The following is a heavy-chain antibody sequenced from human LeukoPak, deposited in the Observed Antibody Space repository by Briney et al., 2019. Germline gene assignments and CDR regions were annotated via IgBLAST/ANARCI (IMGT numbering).Heavy chain of an antibody. Sequence: SETLSLTCTVSGYSISSGYYWGWIRQSPGKGLEWIGSIYHSGSTNYNPSLKSRVTISVDKSKNQFSLKLSSVTAADTAVYYCAREAPRYYYMDVWGKGTTVTVSS. CDR3: AREAPRYYYMDV. V-gene: IGHV4-38-2*02. CDR2: IYHSGST. CDR1: GYSISSGYY. J-gene: IGHJ6*03.